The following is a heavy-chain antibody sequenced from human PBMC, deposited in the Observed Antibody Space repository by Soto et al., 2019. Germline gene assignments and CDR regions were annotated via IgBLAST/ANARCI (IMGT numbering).Heavy chain of an antibody. CDR3: AIDYYDSSGYGDFDY. D-gene: IGHD3-22*01. CDR1: GYTFTSYA. V-gene: IGHV1-3*01. CDR2: INAGNGNT. J-gene: IGHJ4*02. Sequence: ASVKVSCKASGYTFTSYAMHWVRQAPGQRLEWMGWINAGNGNTKYSQKFQGRVTITRDTSASTAYMELSSLRSEDTAVYYCAIDYYDSSGYGDFDYWGQGTLVTVSS.